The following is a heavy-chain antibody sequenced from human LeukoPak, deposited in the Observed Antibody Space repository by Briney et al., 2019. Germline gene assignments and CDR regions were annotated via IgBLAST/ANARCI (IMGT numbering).Heavy chain of an antibody. J-gene: IGHJ4*02. CDR2: IHYSGST. V-gene: IGHV4-59*08. Sequence: PSETLSLTCTVSGGSISSYYWSWIRQPPGKGLEWIGYIHYSGSTNYNPSLKSRVTISQDTSNSQFSLTLSSVTAADTAVYYCARTSYSSSWYYFDYWGQGTLVTVSS. CDR1: GGSISSYY. D-gene: IGHD6-13*01. CDR3: ARTSYSSSWYYFDY.